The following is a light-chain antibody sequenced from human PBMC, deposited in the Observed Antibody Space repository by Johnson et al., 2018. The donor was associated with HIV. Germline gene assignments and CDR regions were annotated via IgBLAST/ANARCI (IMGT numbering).Light chain of an antibody. J-gene: IGLJ1*01. CDR2: EDN. CDR1: SSNIESYF. Sequence: QSVLTQPPSVSAAPGQKVTISCSGSSSNIESYFVSWYQQLPGAAPTLLIYEDNKRPSGIPDRFSGSKSGTSATLGITGLQTGDEAVYYCGTWDSTLRTGFFGTGTKVTVL. CDR3: GTWDSTLRTGF. V-gene: IGLV1-51*02.